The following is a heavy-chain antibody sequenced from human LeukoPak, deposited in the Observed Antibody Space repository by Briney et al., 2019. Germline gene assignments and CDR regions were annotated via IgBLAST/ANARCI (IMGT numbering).Heavy chain of an antibody. V-gene: IGHV3-23*01. D-gene: IGHD6-19*01. J-gene: IGHJ6*03. CDR2: INGSGGST. Sequence: GGSLRLSCAASGFTFSSYAMSWVRQAPGKGLEWVSDINGSGGSTYYADSVKGRFTISRDNSKNTLYLQMNSLRAEDTAVYYCAKTGSSGWYFGEVWNYYYMDVWGKGTTVTISS. CDR3: AKTGSSGWYFGEVWNYYYMDV. CDR1: GFTFSSYA.